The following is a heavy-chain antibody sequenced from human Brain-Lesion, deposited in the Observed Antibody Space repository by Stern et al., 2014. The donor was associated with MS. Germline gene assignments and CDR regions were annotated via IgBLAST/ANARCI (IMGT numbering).Heavy chain of an antibody. Sequence: VQLEESGPGLVKPSETLSLTCTVSGGSITSSSYYWGWIRQPPGRGLEYIGTVYYTGSTFYDPSLKSRVTISVDTPKTQVALKLTSVTAADTAVYYCVRPDIMGTIWNWGQGTLVTVSS. CDR3: VRPDIMGTIWN. D-gene: IGHD1-26*01. CDR2: VYYTGST. J-gene: IGHJ4*02. CDR1: GGSITSSSYY. V-gene: IGHV4-39*01.